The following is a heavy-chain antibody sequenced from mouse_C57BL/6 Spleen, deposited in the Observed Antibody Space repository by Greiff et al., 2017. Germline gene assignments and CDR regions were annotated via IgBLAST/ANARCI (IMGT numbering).Heavy chain of an antibody. CDR2: INSDGGST. Sequence: EVQVVESGGGLVQPGESLKLSCESNEYEFPSHDMSWVRKTPEKRLELVAAINSDGGSTYYPDTMERRFIISKDNTKKTLYLQMSSLRSEDTAFYYCARSPLGWLLDYWGQGTTLTVSS. CDR3: ARSPLGWLLDY. CDR1: EYEFPSHD. J-gene: IGHJ2*01. V-gene: IGHV5-2*01. D-gene: IGHD2-3*01.